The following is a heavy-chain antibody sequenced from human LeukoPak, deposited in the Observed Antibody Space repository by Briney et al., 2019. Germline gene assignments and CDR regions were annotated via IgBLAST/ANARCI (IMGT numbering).Heavy chain of an antibody. J-gene: IGHJ4*02. V-gene: IGHV3-21*01. D-gene: IGHD6-13*01. CDR2: ISSSSSYI. CDR1: GFTFSSYS. CDR3: ARDRLGIAAAGLDY. Sequence: GGSLRLSCAASGFTFSSYSMNWVRQAPGKGLEWVSSISSSSSYIYYADSVKGRFTISRDNAKNSLYLQMNSLRAEDTAVYYCARDRLGIAAAGLDYWGQGTLVTVSS.